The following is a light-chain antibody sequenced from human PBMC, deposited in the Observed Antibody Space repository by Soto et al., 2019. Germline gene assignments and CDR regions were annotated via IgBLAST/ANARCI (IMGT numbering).Light chain of an antibody. CDR3: HQYGSSPPLT. J-gene: IGKJ4*01. Sequence: EIVLTQSPGTLSLSPGERATLSCRASQSVSSSYLAWYQQKPGQAPRLLIYGASSRATGIPDRFSGSGSGIDFTLTISRLEPEDFAVYYCHQYGSSPPLTFGGGTEVEIK. CDR2: GAS. V-gene: IGKV3-20*01. CDR1: QSVSSSY.